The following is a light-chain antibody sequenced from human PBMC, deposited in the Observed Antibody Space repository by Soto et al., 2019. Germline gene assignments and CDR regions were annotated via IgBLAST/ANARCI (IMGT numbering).Light chain of an antibody. V-gene: IGKV3-15*01. Sequence: EIVMTQSPVTLSVSPGERATLSCRASQSVSSNLAWYQQKPGQAPRLLIYGASTRATGIPARFSGSGSGTEFTFTISSLQSEDFAVYYCQQYNNWPPMYTFGQGTKLEI. CDR1: QSVSSN. J-gene: IGKJ2*01. CDR3: QQYNNWPPMYT. CDR2: GAS.